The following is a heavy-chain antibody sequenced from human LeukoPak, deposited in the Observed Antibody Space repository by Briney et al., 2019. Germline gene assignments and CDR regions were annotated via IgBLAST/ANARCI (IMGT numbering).Heavy chain of an antibody. J-gene: IGHJ4*02. D-gene: IGHD6-19*01. CDR2: MNPNSGNT. V-gene: IGHV1-8*01. CDR1: GYTFTSYD. CDR3: AALSYSSGWKDFDY. Sequence: EASVKVSCKASGYTFTSYDINWVRQATGQGLEWMGWMNPNSGNTGYAQKFQGRVTMTRNTSISTAYMELSSLRFEDTAVYYCAALSYSSGWKDFDYWGQGTLVTVSS.